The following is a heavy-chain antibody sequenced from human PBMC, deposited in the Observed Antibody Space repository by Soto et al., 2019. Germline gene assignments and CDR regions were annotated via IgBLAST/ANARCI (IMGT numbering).Heavy chain of an antibody. D-gene: IGHD1-26*01. CDR3: AREDGVVGATSAFDY. CDR2: INGRGNYK. J-gene: IGHJ4*02. Sequence: PGGSLSLSWAASGFTLTTYTMNWVRQAPGMGLEWVSSINGRGNYKYYTDSVEGRFTISRDNAQNSLYLQMNSLRAEDTAVYYCAREDGVVGATSAFDYWGQGTLVTVSS. V-gene: IGHV3-21*01. CDR1: GFTLTTYT.